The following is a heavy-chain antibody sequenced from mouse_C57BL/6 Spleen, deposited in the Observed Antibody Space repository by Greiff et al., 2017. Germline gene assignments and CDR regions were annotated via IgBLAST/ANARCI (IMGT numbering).Heavy chain of an antibody. Sequence: VQLQQSGTVLARPGASVKMSCKTSGYTFTSYWMHWVKQRPGQGLEWIGAIYPGNSDTSYNQKFKGKAKLTAVTSASTAYMERSSLANEDAVVYYCTREVNWYFDYWGQGTTLTVSS. CDR2: IYPGNSDT. J-gene: IGHJ2*01. CDR3: TREVNWYFDY. D-gene: IGHD4-1*01. V-gene: IGHV1-5*01. CDR1: GYTFTSYW.